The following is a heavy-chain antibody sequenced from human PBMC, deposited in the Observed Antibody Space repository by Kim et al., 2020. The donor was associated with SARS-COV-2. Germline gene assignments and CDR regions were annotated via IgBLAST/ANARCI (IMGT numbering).Heavy chain of an antibody. CDR1: GGSISSYY. Sequence: SETLSLTCTVSGGSISSYYWRWIRQPPGKGLEWIGYIYYSGSTNYNPSLRSRVTISVDTSKNQFSLKLSSVTAADTAVYYCAGGDSSGYYYGPDAFDISREGAIVTVSS. CDR2: IYYSGST. D-gene: IGHD3-22*01. V-gene: IGHV4-59*01. J-gene: IGHJ3*02. CDR3: AGGDSSGYYYGPDAFDI.